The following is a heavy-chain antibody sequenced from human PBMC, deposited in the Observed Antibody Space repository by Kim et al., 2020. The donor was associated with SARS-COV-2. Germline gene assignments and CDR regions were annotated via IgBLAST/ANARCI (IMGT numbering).Heavy chain of an antibody. CDR2: ISGSGGST. J-gene: IGHJ4*02. V-gene: IGHV3-23*01. D-gene: IGHD5-12*01. Sequence: GGSLRLSCAASGFTFSSYAMSWVRQAPGKGLEWVSAISGSGGSTYYADSVKGRFTISRDNSKNTLYLQMNSLRAEDTAVYYCAKLSIVPNGRGYSGYDPNRHFDYWGQGTLVTVSS. CDR3: AKLSIVPNGRGYSGYDPNRHFDY. CDR1: GFTFSSYA.